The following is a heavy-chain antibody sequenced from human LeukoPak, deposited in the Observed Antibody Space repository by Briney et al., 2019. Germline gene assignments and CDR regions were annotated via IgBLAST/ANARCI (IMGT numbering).Heavy chain of an antibody. D-gene: IGHD4/OR15-4a*01. V-gene: IGHV1-46*01. CDR2: INPSGAST. J-gene: IGHJ6*02. CDR3: ARDSSSYGVYFYGMDV. CDR1: GYTFTSYY. Sequence: ASVKVSCKASGYTFTSYYMHWVRQAPGQGLEWMGIINPSGASTNYAQKFQGRVTMTRDTSTSTVYMELSSLRSEDTAVYYCARDSSSYGVYFYGMDVWGQGTTVTVSS.